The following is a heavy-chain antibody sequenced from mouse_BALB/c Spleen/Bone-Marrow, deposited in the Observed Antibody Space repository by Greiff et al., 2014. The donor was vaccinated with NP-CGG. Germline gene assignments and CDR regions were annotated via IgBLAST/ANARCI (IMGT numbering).Heavy chain of an antibody. J-gene: IGHJ3*01. Sequence: EVKLEESGPELVKPGASVKISCKASGYSFTGYYMHWVKQSHVKSLEWIGRINPYNGATSYNQNFKDKASLTVDKSSSTAYMELHSLTSEDSAVYYCASCDGGFAYWGQGTLVTVSA. V-gene: IGHV1-31*01. CDR2: INPYNGAT. CDR1: GYSFTGYY. CDR3: ASCDGGFAY.